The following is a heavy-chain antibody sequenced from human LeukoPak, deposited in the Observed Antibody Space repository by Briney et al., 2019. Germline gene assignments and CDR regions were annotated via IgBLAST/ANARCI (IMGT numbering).Heavy chain of an antibody. CDR3: ARAPWSGYYSDAFDI. V-gene: IGHV3-53*05. J-gene: IGHJ3*02. Sequence: GGSLRLSCAASGFTFSSNYMSWVRQAPGKGLEWVSVIYSGGSTYYADSVKGRFTISRDNSKNTLYLQMNSLRGEDTAVYYCARAPWSGYYSDAFDIWGQGTMVTVSS. CDR2: IYSGGST. CDR1: GFTFSSNY. D-gene: IGHD3-3*01.